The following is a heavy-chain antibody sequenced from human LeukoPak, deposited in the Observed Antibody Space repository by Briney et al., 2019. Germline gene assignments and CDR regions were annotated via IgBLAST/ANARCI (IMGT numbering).Heavy chain of an antibody. CDR2: IRYDGSNK. J-gene: IGHJ4*02. CDR1: GFTFSSYG. Sequence: GSLRLSCAAPGFTFSSYGMHWVRQAPGKGLEWVAFIRYDGSNKYYADSVKGRFTISRDNSKNTLYLQMNSLRAEDTAVYYCAKGSNMIATVTTFDYWGQGTLVTVSS. V-gene: IGHV3-30*02. D-gene: IGHD4-17*01. CDR3: AKGSNMIATVTTFDY.